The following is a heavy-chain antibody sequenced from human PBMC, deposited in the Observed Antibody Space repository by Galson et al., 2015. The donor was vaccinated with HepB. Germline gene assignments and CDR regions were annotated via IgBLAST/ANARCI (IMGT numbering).Heavy chain of an antibody. J-gene: IGHJ4*02. V-gene: IGHV3-33*01. CDR1: GFTFSSYG. D-gene: IGHD1-26*01. Sequence: LRLSCAASGFTFSSYGMHWVRQAPGKGLEWVAVIWYDGSNKYYVDSVKGRFTISIDNSKNTLYLQMNSLRAEDTAVYYCARTGQWGDYFDYWGQGTLVTVSS. CDR2: IWYDGSNK. CDR3: ARTGQWGDYFDY.